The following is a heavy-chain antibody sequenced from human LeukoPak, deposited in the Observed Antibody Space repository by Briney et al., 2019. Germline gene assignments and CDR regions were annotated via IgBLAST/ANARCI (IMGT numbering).Heavy chain of an antibody. CDR1: GYTFTGYY. CDR2: INPNSGGT. CDR3: ARVSVAYYDSSGPNYYFDY. V-gene: IGHV1-2*06. Sequence: ASVKVSCKASGYTFTGYYMHWVRQAPGQGLEWMGRINPNSGGTNYAQKFQGRVTMTRDTSISTAYVELSRLRSDDTAVYYCARVSVAYYDSSGPNYYFDYWGQGTLVTVSS. D-gene: IGHD3-22*01. J-gene: IGHJ4*02.